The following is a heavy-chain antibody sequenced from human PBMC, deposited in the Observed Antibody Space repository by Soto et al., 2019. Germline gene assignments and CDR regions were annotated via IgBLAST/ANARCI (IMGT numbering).Heavy chain of an antibody. Sequence: QVQLQESGPGLVKPSQTLSLTCTVSGGSISSGGYYWSWIRQHPGKGLEWIGYIYYSGSTYYNPALKSRVTKSGDTSKNQFALKLSSVTAADTAVYYCAGFYSSSSGTWFDPWGQGTLVTVSS. D-gene: IGHD6-6*01. J-gene: IGHJ5*02. CDR2: IYYSGST. CDR1: GGSISSGGYY. V-gene: IGHV4-31*03. CDR3: AGFYSSSSGTWFDP.